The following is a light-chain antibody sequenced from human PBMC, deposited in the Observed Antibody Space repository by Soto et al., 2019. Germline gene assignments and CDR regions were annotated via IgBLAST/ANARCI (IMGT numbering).Light chain of an antibody. CDR2: DAS. CDR1: QSVSNY. Sequence: EIVLTQSPATLSLSPGERAALSCWASQSVSNYFVWYQQKPGQAPRLLIYDASKRATGIPARFSGSGSGTDFTLTISSLEPEDFAVYYCQQRSIWPWTFGQGTKADIK. J-gene: IGKJ1*01. CDR3: QQRSIWPWT. V-gene: IGKV3-11*01.